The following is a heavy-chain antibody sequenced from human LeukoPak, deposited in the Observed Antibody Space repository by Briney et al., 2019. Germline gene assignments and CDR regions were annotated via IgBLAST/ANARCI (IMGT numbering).Heavy chain of an antibody. CDR1: GGTFSSYA. D-gene: IGHD4-17*01. CDR2: IIPIFGTA. V-gene: IGHV1-69*13. J-gene: IGHJ5*02. CDR3: ARAPPTVTQPPHWFDP. Sequence: SVTVSCKVCGGTFSSYAISWVRQVPGQGLEWMGGIIPIFGTANYAQKFQGRVTITADESTSTAYMELSSLRSEDTAVYYCARAPPTVTQPPHWFDPWGQGTLVTGSS.